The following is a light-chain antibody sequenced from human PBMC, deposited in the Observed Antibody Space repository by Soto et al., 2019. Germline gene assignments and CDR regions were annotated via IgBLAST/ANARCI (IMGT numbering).Light chain of an antibody. J-gene: IGKJ3*01. V-gene: IGKV3-20*01. CDR1: QSLSSNY. CDR2: GAS. Sequence: EIVLTQSPGTLSLSPGERATLSCRASQSLSSNYLAWYQQRPGQSPRLLVYGASSRATGIPDRFSGSGFGTDFALTISRLEPEYSAVYYCHQYDNAPFTFGPGTRVGIK. CDR3: HQYDNAPFT.